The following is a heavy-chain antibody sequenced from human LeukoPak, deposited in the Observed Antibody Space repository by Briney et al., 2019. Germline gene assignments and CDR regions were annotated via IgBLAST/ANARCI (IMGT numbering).Heavy chain of an antibody. CDR1: GGSFSGYY. V-gene: IGHV4-34*01. Sequence: SETLSLTCAVYGGSFSGYYWSWIRQPPGKGLEWIGEINHSGSTNYNPSLKSRVTISVDTSKNQFSLKLSSVTAADTAVYYCATSRPAASYYYYYGMDVWGQGTTVTVSS. D-gene: IGHD2-2*01. CDR2: INHSGST. J-gene: IGHJ6*02. CDR3: ATSRPAASYYYYYGMDV.